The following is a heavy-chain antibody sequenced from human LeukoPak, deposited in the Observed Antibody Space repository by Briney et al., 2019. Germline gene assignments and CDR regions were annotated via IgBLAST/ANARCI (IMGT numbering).Heavy chain of an antibody. Sequence: GGSLRLSCAASGFTFSDYYMSWIRQAPGKGLEWVSYISSSGSTIYYADSVKGRFTISRDNAKNSLYLQMNSLRAEDTAVYYCAHYLPTYYYYGMDVWGQGTTVTVSS. CDR3: AHYLPTYYYYGMDV. CDR2: ISSSGSTI. CDR1: GFTFSDYY. J-gene: IGHJ6*02. V-gene: IGHV3-11*04. D-gene: IGHD2/OR15-2a*01.